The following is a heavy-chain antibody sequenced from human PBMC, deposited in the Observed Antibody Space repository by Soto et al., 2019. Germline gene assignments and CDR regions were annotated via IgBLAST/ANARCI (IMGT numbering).Heavy chain of an antibody. J-gene: IGHJ6*02. D-gene: IGHD5-18*01. V-gene: IGHV4-4*02. CDR3: ARDPRTAMGLIWYGMDV. Sequence: QVQLQESGPGLVKPSGTLSLTCAVSGGSISSSNWWSWVRQPPGKGLEWVGEIYHSGSTNYNPSLSSRVTTSVDKSKNQCSLKLSSVTAADTAVYYCARDPRTAMGLIWYGMDVWGQGTTVTVSS. CDR1: GGSISSSNW. CDR2: IYHSGST.